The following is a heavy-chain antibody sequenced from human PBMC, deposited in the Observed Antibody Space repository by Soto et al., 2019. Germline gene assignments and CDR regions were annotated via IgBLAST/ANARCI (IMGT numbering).Heavy chain of an antibody. V-gene: IGHV3-23*01. Sequence: EVQLLESGGGLVQPGGSLRLSCAASGFTFSSYAMSWVRQAPGKGLEWVSVISGSGGSTYYADSVKGRFTISRDNSTNPLDLQVNSLGAGDSVGYYCARRRSGWDFDYWGQGALGSVSS. CDR1: GFTFSSYA. CDR3: ARRRSGWDFDY. J-gene: IGHJ4*02. CDR2: ISGSGGST. D-gene: IGHD6-19*01.